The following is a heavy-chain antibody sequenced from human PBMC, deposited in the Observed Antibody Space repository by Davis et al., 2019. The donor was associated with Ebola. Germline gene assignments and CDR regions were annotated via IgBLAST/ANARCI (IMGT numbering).Heavy chain of an antibody. CDR3: ARESPERGYSGYDYYYYYGMDV. CDR1: GYVFIRND. CDR2: ISPFTHTT. V-gene: IGHV1-18*04. J-gene: IGHJ6*02. Sequence: ASVKVSCKASGYVFIRNDISWFRQAPGQGLEWMGWISPFTHTTHSAQKFQGRITMTTDGSTNTVFMDLTSLRSDDTAVYYCARESPERGYSGYDYYYYYGMDVWGQGTTVTVSS. D-gene: IGHD5-12*01.